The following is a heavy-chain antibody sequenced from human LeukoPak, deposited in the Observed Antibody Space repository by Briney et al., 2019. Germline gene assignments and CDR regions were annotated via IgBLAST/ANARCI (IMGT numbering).Heavy chain of an antibody. V-gene: IGHV4-34*01. CDR2: INHSGST. J-gene: IGHJ2*01. CDR3: ARGGYFDL. CDR1: GGSFSGYY. Sequence: KASETLSLTCAVYGGSFSGYYWSWIRQPPGKGLEWIGEINHSGSTNYNPSLKSRVTISVDTSKNQFSLKLTSLTAADTAIYYCARGGYFDLWGRGTPVTVSS.